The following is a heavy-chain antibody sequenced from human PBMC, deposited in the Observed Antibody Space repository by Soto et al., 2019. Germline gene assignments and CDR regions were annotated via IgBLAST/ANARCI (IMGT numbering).Heavy chain of an antibody. J-gene: IGHJ4*02. CDR2: IYHSGST. D-gene: IGHD6-19*01. V-gene: IGHV4-59*12. CDR3: ARVRYSSGFTFDY. CDR1: GGSISSYY. Sequence: SETLSLTCTVSGGSISSYYWSWIRQPPGKGLEWIGYIYHSGSTNYNPSLKSRVTISVDRSKNQFSLKLSSVTAADTAVYYCARVRYSSGFTFDYWGQGTLVTVSS.